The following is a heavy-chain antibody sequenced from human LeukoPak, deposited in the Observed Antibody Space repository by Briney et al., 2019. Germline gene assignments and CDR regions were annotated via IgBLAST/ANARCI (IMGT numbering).Heavy chain of an antibody. CDR1: GFTFGSHG. V-gene: IGHV3-33*01. CDR2: IWYDGSNK. J-gene: IGHJ4*02. D-gene: IGHD2-15*01. CDR3: ARDLGGSGPDY. Sequence: GGSLRLSCAASGFTFGSHGMHWVRQAPGKGLEWVAVIWYDGSNKYYGDSVKGRFTISRGNSKNTVYLQMNTLRAEDTAVYYCARDLGGSGPDYWGQGTLVTVSS.